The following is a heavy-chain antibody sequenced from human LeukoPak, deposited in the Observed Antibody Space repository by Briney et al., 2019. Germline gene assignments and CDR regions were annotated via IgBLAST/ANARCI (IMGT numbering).Heavy chain of an antibody. CDR2: IYNSGNT. Sequence: PSETLSLTCTVSGGSISNGGYYWSWVRQHPGKGLEWIVYIYNSGNTNYNPSLNSRVTISVYTSKSQFSLKLTSVTAADTAVYYCARVPTMAATGYYYYYGMDVWGQGTTVTVSS. D-gene: IGHD6-13*01. V-gene: IGHV4-31*03. J-gene: IGHJ6*02. CDR1: GGSISNGGYY. CDR3: ARVPTMAATGYYYYYGMDV.